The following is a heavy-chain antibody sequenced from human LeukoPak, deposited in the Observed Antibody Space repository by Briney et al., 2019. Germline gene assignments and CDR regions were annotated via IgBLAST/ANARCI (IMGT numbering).Heavy chain of an antibody. D-gene: IGHD3-22*01. Sequence: GGSLRLSCTASGFTFGDYAISWFRQAPGKGLEWVGFIRSKAYGGTTEYAASVKGRFTISRDDSKSIAYLQMNSLKTEDTAVYYCTRDSTMIVVVNNWFDPWGQGTLVTVSS. CDR1: GFTFGDYA. CDR2: IRSKAYGGTT. J-gene: IGHJ5*02. V-gene: IGHV3-49*03. CDR3: TRDSTMIVVVNNWFDP.